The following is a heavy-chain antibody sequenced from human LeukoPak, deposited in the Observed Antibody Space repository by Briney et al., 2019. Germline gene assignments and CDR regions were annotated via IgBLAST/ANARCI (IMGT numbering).Heavy chain of an antibody. V-gene: IGHV1-69*05. Sequence: SVKLSCKASGGTFSSYAISWVRQPPGQGLEWMGGIIPIFGTANYAQKFQGRVTITTDESTSTAYMELSSLRSEDTAVYYCARESRRTTVVMGYWGQGTLVTVSS. J-gene: IGHJ4*02. CDR2: IIPIFGTA. CDR3: ARESRRTTVVMGY. D-gene: IGHD4-23*01. CDR1: GGTFSSYA.